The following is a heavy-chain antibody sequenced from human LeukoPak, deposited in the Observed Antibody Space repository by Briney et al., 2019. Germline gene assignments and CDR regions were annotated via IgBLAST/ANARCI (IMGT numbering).Heavy chain of an antibody. D-gene: IGHD3-10*01. Sequence: PGGSLRLSCAVSGFTVSNNFMSWVRKAPGRGLEWVSGINWNGGSTGYADSVKGRFTISRDNAKNSLYLQMNSLRAEDTALYYCARGGWFGELLFDYWGQGTLVTVSS. V-gene: IGHV3-20*04. CDR2: INWNGGST. J-gene: IGHJ4*02. CDR3: ARGGWFGELLFDY. CDR1: GFTVSNNF.